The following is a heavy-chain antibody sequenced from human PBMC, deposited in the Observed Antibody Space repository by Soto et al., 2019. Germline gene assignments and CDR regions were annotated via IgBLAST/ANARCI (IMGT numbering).Heavy chain of an antibody. CDR3: ARDLNPMVRGVYYYYYYGMDV. V-gene: IGHV3-33*01. CDR2: IWYDGSNK. J-gene: IGHJ6*02. CDR1: GFTFSSYG. D-gene: IGHD3-10*01. Sequence: GGSLRLSCAASGFTFSSYGMHWVRQAPGKGLEWVAVIWYDGSNKYYADSVKGRFTISRDNSKNTLYLQMNSLRAEDTAVYYCARDLNPMVRGVYYYYYYGMDVWGQGTTVTVSS.